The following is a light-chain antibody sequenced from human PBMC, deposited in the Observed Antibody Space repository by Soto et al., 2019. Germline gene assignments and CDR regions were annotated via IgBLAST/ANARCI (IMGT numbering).Light chain of an antibody. J-gene: IGKJ1*01. CDR3: QQVETYPWT. CDR1: QAVSSY. CDR2: GAS. Sequence: IQLTQSPSSLPASVGDRVTITCRASQAVSSYLAWYQQKPGMAPKLLIYGASTLQSGVPPRFSGSGSGTDFPLTINALQPEDSATYFCQQVETYPWTFGQGTKVDIK. V-gene: IGKV1-9*01.